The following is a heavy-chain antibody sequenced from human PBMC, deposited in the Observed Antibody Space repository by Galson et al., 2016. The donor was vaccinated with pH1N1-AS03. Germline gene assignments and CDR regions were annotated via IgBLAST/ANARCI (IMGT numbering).Heavy chain of an antibody. V-gene: IGHV3-74*01. J-gene: IGHJ4*02. CDR1: GFVFSAYW. Sequence: SLRLSCAASGFVFSAYWMHWVRQAPGKGLVWVSHLNENGGTTRYADSVRGRFTISRDNAKNTLYLQMNTLSAEDTAVYYCVRDQGSDDYWGQGTLVSVSS. CDR2: LNENGGTT. CDR3: VRDQGSDDY. D-gene: IGHD1-26*01.